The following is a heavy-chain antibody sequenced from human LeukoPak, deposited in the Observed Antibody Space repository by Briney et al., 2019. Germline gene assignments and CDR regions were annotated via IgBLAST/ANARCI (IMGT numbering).Heavy chain of an antibody. V-gene: IGHV4-59*08. J-gene: IGHJ3*02. D-gene: IGHD1-26*01. Sequence: SETLSLTCTVSGGSISGYYWSWIRQAPGKGLEWIGYIYYSGITNYNPSLKSRVTISVDTSKNQFSLKLSSVTAADTAVYYCARVIGGSYGTFDIWGQGTMVTVSS. CDR2: IYYSGIT. CDR1: GGSISGYY. CDR3: ARVIGGSYGTFDI.